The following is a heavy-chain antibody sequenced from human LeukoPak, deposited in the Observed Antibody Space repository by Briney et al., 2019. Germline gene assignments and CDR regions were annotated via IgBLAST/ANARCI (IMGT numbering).Heavy chain of an antibody. CDR2: INAGNGNI. CDR3: ARGGELWWPDY. J-gene: IGHJ4*02. CDR1: GHTSTTYA. D-gene: IGHD2-21*01. V-gene: IGHV1-3*01. Sequence: GASVKVSCKASGHTSTTYAIHWVRQAPGQGLEWMGWINAGNGNIKYSQKFQGRVTITRDTSAGTAYMELSSLRSEDTAVYYCARGGELWWPDYWGQGTLVTVSS.